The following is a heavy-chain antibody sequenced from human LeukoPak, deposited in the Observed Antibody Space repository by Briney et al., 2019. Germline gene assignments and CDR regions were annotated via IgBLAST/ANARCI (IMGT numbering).Heavy chain of an antibody. CDR1: GFTFSSYA. Sequence: GGSLRLSCAASGFTFSSYAMHWVRQAPGKGLEWVAVISYDGSNKYYADSVKGRFTISRDNSKSTLYLQMNSLRAEDTAVYYCARDGAAEYYGSGSYLGDFDYWGQGTLVTVSS. V-gene: IGHV3-30-3*01. J-gene: IGHJ4*02. CDR3: ARDGAAEYYGSGSYLGDFDY. D-gene: IGHD3-10*01. CDR2: ISYDGSNK.